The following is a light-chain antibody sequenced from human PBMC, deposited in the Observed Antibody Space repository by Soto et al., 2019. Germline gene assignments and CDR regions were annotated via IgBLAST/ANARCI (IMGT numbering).Light chain of an antibody. CDR1: NSDVGAYNY. V-gene: IGLV2-11*01. CDR3: CSYAGSPRYV. Sequence: QSALTQPRSVSGSPGQSVTISCTGTNSDVGAYNYVSWYQQHPGKAPKVMIYDVTERPAGVPDRFSGSKSGNTASLTISGLQAEDEADYYCCSYAGSPRYVLGPGTKVTVL. J-gene: IGLJ1*01. CDR2: DVT.